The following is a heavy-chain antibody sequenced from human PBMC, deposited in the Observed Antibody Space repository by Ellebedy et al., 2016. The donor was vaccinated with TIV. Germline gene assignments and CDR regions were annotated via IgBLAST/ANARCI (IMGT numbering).Heavy chain of an antibody. Sequence: GESLKISCAASEFTFSYYSMNWVRKAAGKGLEWISYIVGTGTTTYYADSVKGRFTISRDNSKNSLFLQMNSLRDDDTAVYYCARRGNYLGDAFDIWGQGAMVIVSS. J-gene: IGHJ3*02. CDR1: EFTFSYYS. CDR3: ARRGNYLGDAFDI. CDR2: IVGTGTTT. D-gene: IGHD1-26*01. V-gene: IGHV3-48*02.